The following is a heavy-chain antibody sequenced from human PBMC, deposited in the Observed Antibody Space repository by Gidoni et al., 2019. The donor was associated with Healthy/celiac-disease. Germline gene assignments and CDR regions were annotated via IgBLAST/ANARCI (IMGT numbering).Heavy chain of an antibody. CDR3: ARRRPIDSSGWVDAFDI. CDR2: IYYSGST. D-gene: IGHD6-19*01. V-gene: IGHV4-39*01. Sequence: QLQLQESGPGLVKPSETLSLTCTVSGGSISISRYYWGWIRQPPGKGLEWIGSIYYSGSTYYNPSPKSRVTISVDTSKNQFSLKLSSVTAADTAVYYCARRRPIDSSGWVDAFDIWGQGTMVTVSS. J-gene: IGHJ3*02. CDR1: GGSISISRYY.